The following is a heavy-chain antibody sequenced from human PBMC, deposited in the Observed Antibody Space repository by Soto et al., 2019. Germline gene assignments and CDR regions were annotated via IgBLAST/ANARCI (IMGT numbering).Heavy chain of an antibody. CDR3: ARGYNYAFGY. Sequence: TLSLTCAISGDSVSSNTVAWNWIRQSPSRGLEWLGRTYYRSKWYNDYAVSVKSRITINPDTSKNQFSLHLNSVTPEDTAVYYCARGYNYAFGYWGQGTLVTVSS. V-gene: IGHV6-1*01. J-gene: IGHJ4*02. D-gene: IGHD5-18*01. CDR2: TYYRSKWYN. CDR1: GDSVSSNTVA.